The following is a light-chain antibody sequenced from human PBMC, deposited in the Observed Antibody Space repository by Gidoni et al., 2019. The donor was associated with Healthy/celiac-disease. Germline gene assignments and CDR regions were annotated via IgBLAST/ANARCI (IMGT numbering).Light chain of an antibody. CDR3: QQYYSTPALT. CDR2: WAS. Sequence: DIVMSQSPDSLAVSLGERATIHCKSSQSVLYSSNNKNYLAWYQQKPGQPPKLLIYWASTLESVVPDLFSGSVSGTYFTLTISSLHAEDVAVYYFQQYYSTPALTFGGGTQVEIK. V-gene: IGKV4-1*01. J-gene: IGKJ4*01. CDR1: QSVLYSSNNKNY.